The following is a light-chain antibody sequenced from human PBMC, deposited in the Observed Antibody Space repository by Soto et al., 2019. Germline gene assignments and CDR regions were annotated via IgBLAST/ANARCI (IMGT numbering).Light chain of an antibody. CDR2: EVN. CDR1: SSNVGSYKL. J-gene: IGLJ1*01. CDR3: CSSWGSPPYV. V-gene: IGLV2-23*02. Sequence: QSALTQPASVSGSPGQSITISCTGTSSNVGSYKLVSWYQQHPGKAPKLMIFEVNKRPSGVSNRFSGSKSGNTASLTISGLKVEDEADYYCCSSWGSPPYVFGTGTKLTVL.